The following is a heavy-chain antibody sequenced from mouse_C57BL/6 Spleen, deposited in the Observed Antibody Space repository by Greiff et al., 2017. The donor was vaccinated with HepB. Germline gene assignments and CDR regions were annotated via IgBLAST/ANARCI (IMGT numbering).Heavy chain of an antibody. CDR1: GYTFTSYW. Sequence: QVQLQQSGAELAKPGASVKLSCKASGYTFTSYWMHWVKQRPGQGLEWIGYINPSSGYTKYNQKFKAKATLTADKSSSTAYLQLSSLTSEDSAVYYCARAPSNLAWFAYWGQGTLVTVSA. CDR3: ARAPSNLAWFAY. D-gene: IGHD2-5*01. V-gene: IGHV1-7*01. CDR2: INPSSGYT. J-gene: IGHJ3*01.